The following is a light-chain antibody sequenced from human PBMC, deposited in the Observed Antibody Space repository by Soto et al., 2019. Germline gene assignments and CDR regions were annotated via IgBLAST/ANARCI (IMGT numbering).Light chain of an antibody. CDR1: QSVSNNF. CDR3: QQYGNSPIT. V-gene: IGKV3-20*01. CDR2: GAS. J-gene: IGKJ5*01. Sequence: EIVLTQSPGTLSLSPGERVTLSCRASQSVSNNFLAWYQQEPGQAPRLLIYGASSRAAAIPDRFSGSGSGTDFTLTISRLEPEDFAMYYCQQYGNSPITFGQGTRLEIK.